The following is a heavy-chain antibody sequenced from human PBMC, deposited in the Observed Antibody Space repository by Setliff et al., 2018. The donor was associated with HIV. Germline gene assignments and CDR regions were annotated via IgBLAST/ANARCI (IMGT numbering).Heavy chain of an antibody. CDR3: ARGQKMYFTITMLGGYYYYHMDV. CDR2: IRNDGSDK. Sequence: GGSLRLSCAASGFTFSSYVMHWVRQAPGKGLEWVAYIRNDGSDKYAAVSLRGRFTISRDNAKNSLYLQMNSLRAEDTAVYYCARGQKMYFTITMLGGYYYYHMDVWGQGTTVTVSS. D-gene: IGHD3-10*02. J-gene: IGHJ6*02. CDR1: GFTFSSYV. V-gene: IGHV3-30*02.